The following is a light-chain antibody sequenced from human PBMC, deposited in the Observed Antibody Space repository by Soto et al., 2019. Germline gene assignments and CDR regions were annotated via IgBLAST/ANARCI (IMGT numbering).Light chain of an antibody. CDR3: QQYKSYSPFT. CDR2: DAS. V-gene: IGKV1-5*01. Sequence: DIQMTQSPSTLSASVGDRVTITCRASQSISSWLSWYQQKPGKAPKLLIYDASSLESGVPSRFSGRGSGTEFTLTISSLQPDDFATYYCQQYKSYSPFTFGPGTKVDI. J-gene: IGKJ3*01. CDR1: QSISSW.